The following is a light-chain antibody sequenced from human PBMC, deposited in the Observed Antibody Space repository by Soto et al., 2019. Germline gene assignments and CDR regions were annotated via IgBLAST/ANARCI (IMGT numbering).Light chain of an antibody. CDR1: SSDVGAYNF. Sequence: QSALTQPASVSGSPGQSITISCTGTSSDVGAYNFVSWYQHHPGRAPKLIIYEVTIRPSGVSNRFSGSKSGNTASLTISGLQAEDEADYYCSSYTTSAPYVFGSGTKVT. J-gene: IGLJ1*01. CDR2: EVT. V-gene: IGLV2-14*01. CDR3: SSYTTSAPYV.